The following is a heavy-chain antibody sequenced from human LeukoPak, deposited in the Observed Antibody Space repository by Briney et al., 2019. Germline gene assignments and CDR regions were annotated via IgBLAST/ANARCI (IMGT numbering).Heavy chain of an antibody. D-gene: IGHD3-22*01. CDR2: IYHSGST. CDR3: ASDRGASYDSSGYPHFDY. J-gene: IGHJ4*02. V-gene: IGHV4-38-2*02. Sequence: PSETLSLTCTVSGYSISSGYYWGWIRQPPGKGLEWIGSIYHSGSTYYNPSLKSRVTISVDTSKNQFSLKLSSVTAADTAVYYCASDRGASYDSSGYPHFDYWGQGTLVTVSS. CDR1: GYSISSGYY.